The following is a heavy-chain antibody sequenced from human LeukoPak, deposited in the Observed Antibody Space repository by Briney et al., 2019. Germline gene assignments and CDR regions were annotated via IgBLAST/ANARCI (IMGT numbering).Heavy chain of an antibody. V-gene: IGHV4-34*01. Sequence: SETLSLTCAVYGGSFSGYYWSWIRQPPGKGLEWIGEINHSGSTNYNPSLKSRVTISVDTSKNQFSLKLSSVTAADTAVYYCARGRAAAEDYWGQGTLVTVSS. CDR2: INHSGST. J-gene: IGHJ4*02. D-gene: IGHD6-13*01. CDR3: ARGRAAAEDY. CDR1: GGSFSGYY.